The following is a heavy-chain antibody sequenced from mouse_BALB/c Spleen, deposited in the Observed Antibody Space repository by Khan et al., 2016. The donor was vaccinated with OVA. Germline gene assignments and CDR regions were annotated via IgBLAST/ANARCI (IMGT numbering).Heavy chain of an antibody. J-gene: IGHJ3*01. D-gene: IGHD1-1*01. CDR2: INPNNGGT. CDR1: GYTFTDYN. V-gene: IGHV1-18*01. Sequence: EVQLQQSGPELVKPGASVKIPCKASGYTFTDYNMDWVKQSHGKSLEWIGDINPNNGGTIYNQKFKGKATLTVEKSYNTAYMELRSLASEETAADYGARLGYGTFGYWGQGTLVTVSA. CDR3: ARLGYGTFGY.